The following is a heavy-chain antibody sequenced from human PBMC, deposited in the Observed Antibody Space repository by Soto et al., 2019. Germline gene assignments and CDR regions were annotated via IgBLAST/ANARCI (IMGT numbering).Heavy chain of an antibody. Sequence: GGSLRLSCAASGFTFSSYAVSWVRQAPGKGLEWVSAISGSGGSTYYADSVKGRFTISRDNSKNTLYLQMNSLRAEDTAVYYCAKDSGLSGSPFDYWGQGTLVTVSS. V-gene: IGHV3-23*01. D-gene: IGHD1-26*01. CDR1: GFTFSSYA. J-gene: IGHJ4*02. CDR2: ISGSGGST. CDR3: AKDSGLSGSPFDY.